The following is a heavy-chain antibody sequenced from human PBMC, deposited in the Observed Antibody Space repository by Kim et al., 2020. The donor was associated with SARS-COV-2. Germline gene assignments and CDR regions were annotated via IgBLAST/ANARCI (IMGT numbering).Heavy chain of an antibody. CDR2: ILPGNSDT. CDR3: ARPDSSWSFDY. J-gene: IGHJ4*02. CDR1: GYTFTKYR. V-gene: IGHV5-51*01. D-gene: IGHD6-13*01. Sequence: GESLKISCQGSGYTFTKYRIVWVRQVPGKGLEWMGTILPGNSDTKYSPSFQGQVNISVDKSTSTAYLQWRSLEASDTAVYFCARPDSSWSFDYWGQGSLVIVSS.